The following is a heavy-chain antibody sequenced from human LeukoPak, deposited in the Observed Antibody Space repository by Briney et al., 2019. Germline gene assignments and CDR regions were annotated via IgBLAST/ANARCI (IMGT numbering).Heavy chain of an antibody. V-gene: IGHV4-34*01. CDR3: ASSPWYSSSWYYFDY. D-gene: IGHD6-13*01. CDR2: INHSGST. CDR1: GGSFSGYY. Sequence: SETLSLTCAVYGGSFSGYYWSWIRQPPGKGLEWIGEINHSGSTNYNPSLKSRVTISVDTSKNQFSLKLSSVTAADTAVYYCASSPWYSSSWYYFDYWGQGTLVIVSS. J-gene: IGHJ4*02.